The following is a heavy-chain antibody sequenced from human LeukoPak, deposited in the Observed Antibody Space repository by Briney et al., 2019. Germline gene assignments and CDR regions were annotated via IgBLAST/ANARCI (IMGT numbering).Heavy chain of an antibody. J-gene: IGHJ3*02. CDR3: ARVRSRGFEIFGRGPFDI. Sequence: GGSLRLSCAASGFTFSSYAMSWVRQAPGRGLEWVSVISGSGGSTYYADSVKGRFTISRDNSKNTLYLQMNSLRAEDTAVYYCARVRSRGFEIFGRGPFDIWGQGTMVTVSS. D-gene: IGHD3-3*01. V-gene: IGHV3-23*01. CDR2: ISGSGGST. CDR1: GFTFSSYA.